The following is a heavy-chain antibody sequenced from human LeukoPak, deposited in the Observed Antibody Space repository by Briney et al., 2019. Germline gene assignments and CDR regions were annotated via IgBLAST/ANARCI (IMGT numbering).Heavy chain of an antibody. CDR3: ARVGRAIDY. CDR2: ISSSSSTI. D-gene: IGHD1-26*01. CDR1: GFTFTDAY. Sequence: GGSLRLSCAASGFTFTDAYMNWVRQAPGKGLEWVSYISSSSSTIYYADSVKGRFTISRDNAKNSLYLQMNSLRAEDTAVYYCARVGRAIDYWGQGTLVTVSS. J-gene: IGHJ4*02. V-gene: IGHV3-48*01.